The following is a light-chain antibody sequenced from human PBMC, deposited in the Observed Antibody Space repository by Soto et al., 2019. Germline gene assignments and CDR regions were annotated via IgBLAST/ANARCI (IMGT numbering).Light chain of an antibody. V-gene: IGKV1-39*01. CDR2: AAS. Sequence: DIQMTQSPSSLSASVGDRVTITCRASQSISTYLNWYQHKPGKVPKILIYAASSLQSGVPSRFSGSGSGTDFTLTISSLQPEDFATYYCQQSYSSPRTFGQGTKVEIK. CDR3: QQSYSSPRT. J-gene: IGKJ1*01. CDR1: QSISTY.